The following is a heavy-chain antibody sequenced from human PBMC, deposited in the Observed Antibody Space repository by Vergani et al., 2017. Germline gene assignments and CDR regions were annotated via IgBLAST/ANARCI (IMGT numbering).Heavy chain of an antibody. V-gene: IGHV3-23*01. Sequence: SGFTFSSYAMSWVRQAPGKGLEWVSAISGSGGSTYYADSVKGRFTISRDNSKNTLYLQMNSLRAEDTAVYYCARAPGRSGLTPFDAFDIWGQGTMVTVSS. J-gene: IGHJ3*02. CDR1: GFTFSSYA. D-gene: IGHD1-14*01. CDR3: ARAPGRSGLTPFDAFDI. CDR2: ISGSGGST.